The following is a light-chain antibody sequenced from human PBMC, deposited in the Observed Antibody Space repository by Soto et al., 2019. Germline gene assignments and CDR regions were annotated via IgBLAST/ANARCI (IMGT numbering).Light chain of an antibody. CDR2: DVS. J-gene: IGLJ1*01. CDR1: SSDVGAYNY. V-gene: IGLV2-14*03. Sequence: QSVLTQPPSVSGSPGQSITISCTGTSSDVGAYNYVSWDQHHPGKAPKLIIYDVSDRPSGVSNRFSASKSGSTASLTISGLQAEDEADYYCSSYTSSNTEVFGTGTKLTVL. CDR3: SSYTSSNTEV.